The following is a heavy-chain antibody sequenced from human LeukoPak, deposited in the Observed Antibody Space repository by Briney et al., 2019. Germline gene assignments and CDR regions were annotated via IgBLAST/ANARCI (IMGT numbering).Heavy chain of an antibody. CDR2: ISYDGSNK. D-gene: IGHD6-19*01. J-gene: IGHJ3*02. CDR1: GFTFSSYG. Sequence: TGGSLRLSCAASGFTFSSYGMHWVRQAPGKGLEWVAVISYDGSNKYYADSVKGRFTISRDNSKNTLYLQMNSLRAEDTAVYYCARIRSDIAVTGTVAFDIWGQGTVVSVSS. V-gene: IGHV3-30*03. CDR3: ARIRSDIAVTGTVAFDI.